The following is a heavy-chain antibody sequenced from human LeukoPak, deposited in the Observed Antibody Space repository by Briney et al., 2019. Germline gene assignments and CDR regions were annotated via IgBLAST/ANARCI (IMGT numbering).Heavy chain of an antibody. CDR2: ISSSGSTI. J-gene: IGHJ3*02. CDR1: GFTVSSNY. CDR3: ASGDTATYAFDI. Sequence: PGGSLRLSCAASGFTVSSNYMSWIRQAPGKGLEWVSYISSSGSTIYYADSVKGRFTISRDNAKNSLYLQMNSLRAEDTAVYYCASGDTATYAFDIWGQGTMVTVSS. V-gene: IGHV3-11*01. D-gene: IGHD5-18*01.